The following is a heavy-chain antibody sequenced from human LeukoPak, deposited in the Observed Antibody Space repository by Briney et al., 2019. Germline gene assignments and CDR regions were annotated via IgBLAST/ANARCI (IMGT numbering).Heavy chain of an antibody. D-gene: IGHD2-8*01. Sequence: ASVKVSCKASGGTFSSSAISWVRQAPGQGLEWMGGIIPIFGTANYAQKFQGRVTITTDESTSTAYMELSSLRSEDTAVYYCARIVRGRNRGYYCMDVWGKGTTVTVSS. CDR2: IIPIFGTA. CDR1: GGTFSSSA. J-gene: IGHJ6*03. CDR3: ARIVRGRNRGYYCMDV. V-gene: IGHV1-69*05.